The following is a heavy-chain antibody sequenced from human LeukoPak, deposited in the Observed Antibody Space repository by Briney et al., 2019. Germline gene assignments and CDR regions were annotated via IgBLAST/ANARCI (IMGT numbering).Heavy chain of an antibody. CDR1: GFPFDDYA. D-gene: IGHD5-24*01. Sequence: GGSLRLSCAAPGFPFDDYAMQWVRQAPGKGLGWVSGFSWNSGSIGYADSVKGRFTISRDNAKNSLYLQMNSLRAEDTALYYCAKESRDGYNQGAYFDYWGQGTLVTVSS. J-gene: IGHJ4*02. CDR2: FSWNSGSI. V-gene: IGHV3-9*01. CDR3: AKESRDGYNQGAYFDY.